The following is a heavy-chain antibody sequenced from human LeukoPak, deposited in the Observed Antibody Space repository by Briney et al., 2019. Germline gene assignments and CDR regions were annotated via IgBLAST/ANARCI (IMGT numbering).Heavy chain of an antibody. J-gene: IGHJ4*02. CDR1: GYSFTNYW. CDR2: INPADSDA. D-gene: IGHD3-10*01. CDR3: VRQIYAGSGSWFY. Sequence: GESLKISCKGSGYSFTNYWIGWVRQMAGEGLEWMGTINPADSDARYSLSSRGQVTISTDKSISTAYLQWSSLEASDTAMYYCVRQIYAGSGSWFYWGQGTLVTVSS. V-gene: IGHV5-51*01.